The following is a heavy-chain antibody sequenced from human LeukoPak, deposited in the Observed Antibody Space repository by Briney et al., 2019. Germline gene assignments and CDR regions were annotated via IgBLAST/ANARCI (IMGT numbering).Heavy chain of an antibody. CDR2: ISSSSSYI. J-gene: IGHJ4*02. D-gene: IGHD5-18*01. CDR3: ARESSPGYSYGYPLAY. Sequence: GGSLRLSCAASGFTFSSYSMNWVRQAPGKGLEWVSSISSSSSYIYYADSVKGRFTISRDNAKHSLYLQMNSLRADDTAVYYCARESSPGYSYGYPLAYWGQGTLVTVSS. V-gene: IGHV3-21*01. CDR1: GFTFSSYS.